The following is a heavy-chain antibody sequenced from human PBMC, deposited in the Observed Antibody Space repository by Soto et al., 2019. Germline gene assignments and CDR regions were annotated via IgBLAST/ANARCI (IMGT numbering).Heavy chain of an antibody. CDR2: ISGSVITT. CDR3: AKLAVAGHFDY. CDR1: GFTFSSYA. Sequence: EVQLLESGGVLVQPGGSLRLSCAASGFTFSSYAMSWVRQAPGKGLEWVSTISGSVITTYFADSVQGRFTISRDSSKNTLYLQMNSLTAEDTAVYYCAKLAVAGHFDYWGQGTLVTVSS. D-gene: IGHD6-19*01. V-gene: IGHV3-23*01. J-gene: IGHJ4*02.